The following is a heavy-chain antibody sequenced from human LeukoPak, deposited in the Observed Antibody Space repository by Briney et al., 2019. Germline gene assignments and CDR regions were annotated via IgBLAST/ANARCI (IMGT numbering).Heavy chain of an antibody. V-gene: IGHV4-4*09. CDR2: IYTSGST. Sequence: SETLSLTCTVSGASISSYYWSWVRQPPGKGLEWLGYIYTSGSTNYNPSLKSRVTISVDTSKNQFSLKLSSVTAADTAVYYCARHSGLRFSDRYCSGGSCYGGYYFDYWGQGTLVTVSS. D-gene: IGHD2-15*01. CDR1: GASISSYY. CDR3: ARHSGLRFSDRYCSGGSCYGGYYFDY. J-gene: IGHJ4*02.